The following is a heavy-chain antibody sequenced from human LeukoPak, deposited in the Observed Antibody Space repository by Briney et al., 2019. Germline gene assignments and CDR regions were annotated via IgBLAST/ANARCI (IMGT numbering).Heavy chain of an antibody. Sequence: GESLEISCKGSGDSFTSYWISWVRQMPGKGLERMGRIDPSDSYTNYSPSFQGHVTISADKSISTAYLQWSSLKASDTAMYYCAILLTTVTTLFDYWGQGTLVTVSS. V-gene: IGHV5-10-1*01. D-gene: IGHD4-17*01. J-gene: IGHJ4*02. CDR1: GDSFTSYW. CDR3: AILLTTVTTLFDY. CDR2: IDPSDSYT.